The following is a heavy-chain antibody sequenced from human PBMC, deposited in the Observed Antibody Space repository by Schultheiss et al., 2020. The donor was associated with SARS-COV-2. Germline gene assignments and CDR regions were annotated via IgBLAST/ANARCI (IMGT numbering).Heavy chain of an antibody. CDR2: INHSGST. V-gene: IGHV4-34*01. D-gene: IGHD3-3*01. CDR3: ARLGSYDFWSGYQLDY. CDR1: GGSFSGYY. J-gene: IGHJ4*02. Sequence: SETLSLTCAVYGGSFSGYYWSWIRQPPGKGLEWIGEINHSGSTNYNPSLKSRVTISVDTSKNQFSLKLSSVTAADTAVYYCARLGSYDFWSGYQLDYWGQGTLVTVSS.